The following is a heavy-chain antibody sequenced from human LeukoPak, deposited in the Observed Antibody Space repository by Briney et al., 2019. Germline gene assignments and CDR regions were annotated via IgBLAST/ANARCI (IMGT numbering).Heavy chain of an antibody. J-gene: IGHJ5*02. V-gene: IGHV1-69*06. D-gene: IGHD2-2*02. CDR1: GGTFSSYA. Sequence: SLKVSCTASGGTFSSYAISWVRQTPGQGLEWMGRIIPIFGTANYAQQLRGGVTITADKSTSTAYMELSSLRSEDTAVYYCARVVYCSSTSCYSWFDPWGQGTLVTVSS. CDR2: IIPIFGTA. CDR3: ARVVYCSSTSCYSWFDP.